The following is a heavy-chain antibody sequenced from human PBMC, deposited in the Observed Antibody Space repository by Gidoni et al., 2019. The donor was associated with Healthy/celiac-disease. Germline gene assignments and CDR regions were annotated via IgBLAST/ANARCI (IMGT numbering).Heavy chain of an antibody. D-gene: IGHD2-2*02. CDR1: GYTFTSYY. V-gene: IGHV1-46*01. J-gene: IGHJ6*02. CDR2: INPSGGST. CDR3: ATGEIVVVPAAIASYYYYGMDV. Sequence: QVQLVQSGAEVKKPGASVKVSCKASGYTFTSYYMHWVRQAPGQGLEWMGIINPSGGSTSYAQKFQGRVTMTRDTSTSTVYMELSSLRSEDTAVYYCATGEIVVVPAAIASYYYYGMDVWGQGTTVTVSS.